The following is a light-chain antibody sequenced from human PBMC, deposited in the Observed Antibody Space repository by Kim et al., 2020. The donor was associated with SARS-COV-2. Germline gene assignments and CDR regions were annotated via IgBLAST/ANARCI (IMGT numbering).Light chain of an antibody. Sequence: DIVMTQSPDSLAVSLGEWATINCKSSQSVLSSSNNKNSLAWYQQKPGQPPKLLIYWASTRESGVPDRFSGSGSGTDFTLTISSLQAEDVAVYYCQQYYSNPWTFGQGTKVDIK. CDR2: WAS. CDR1: QSVLSSSNNKNS. V-gene: IGKV4-1*01. J-gene: IGKJ1*01. CDR3: QQYYSNPWT.